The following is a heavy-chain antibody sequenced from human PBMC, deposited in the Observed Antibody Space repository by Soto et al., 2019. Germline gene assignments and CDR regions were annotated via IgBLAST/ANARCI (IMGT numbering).Heavy chain of an antibody. CDR3: ARERAVGIAVALNWFDP. Sequence: PGRSLRLSRAASGFTFSRYSMNWVRQAPGKGLEWVSYISSSSSTIYYADSVKGRFTISRDNAKNSLYLQMNSLRDEDTAVYYCARERAVGIAVALNWFDPWGHGTLVTVSS. J-gene: IGHJ5*02. V-gene: IGHV3-48*02. CDR2: ISSSSSTI. D-gene: IGHD6-19*01. CDR1: GFTFSRYS.